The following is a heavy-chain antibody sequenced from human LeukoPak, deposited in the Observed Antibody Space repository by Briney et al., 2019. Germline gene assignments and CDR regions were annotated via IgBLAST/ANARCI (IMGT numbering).Heavy chain of an antibody. CDR2: IYSGGST. Sequence: GGSLRLSCAAPGFTVSSNYMSWVRRAPGKGLEWVSVIYSGGSTYYADSVKGRSTISRDNSKNTLYLQMNSLRAEDTAVYYSARGGSRYGYWGQGTLVTVSS. J-gene: IGHJ4*02. CDR1: GFTVSSNY. D-gene: IGHD3-10*01. V-gene: IGHV3-53*01. CDR3: ARGGSRYGY.